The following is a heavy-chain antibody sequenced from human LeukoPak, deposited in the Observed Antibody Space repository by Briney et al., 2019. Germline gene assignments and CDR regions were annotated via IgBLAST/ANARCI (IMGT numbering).Heavy chain of an antibody. J-gene: IGHJ4*02. CDR3: ARFDGLLLFDY. CDR1: GFTFSSYW. Sequence: PGGSLRLSCAASGFTFSSYWMHWVRQAPGKGLVWVSRINRDGSDTGYADSVKGRFTISRDNAKNTVYLQMNSLRAEDTSVYYWARFDGLLLFDYWGQGILVTVSS. CDR2: INRDGSDT. V-gene: IGHV3-74*01. D-gene: IGHD3-9*01.